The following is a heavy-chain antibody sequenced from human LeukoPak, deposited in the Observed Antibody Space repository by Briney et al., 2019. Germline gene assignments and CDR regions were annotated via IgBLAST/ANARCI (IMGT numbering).Heavy chain of an antibody. V-gene: IGHV7-4-1*02. CDR2: INTNTGNP. Sequence: ASVKVSCKASGYTFTSYAMNWVRQAPGQGLEWMGWINTNTGNPAYAQGFTGRFVFSLDTSVSTAYLQISSLKAEDTAVYYCARRVDTTMVTAKYYFAYWGQGTLVTVSS. D-gene: IGHD5-18*01. CDR1: GYTFTSYA. J-gene: IGHJ4*02. CDR3: ARRVDTTMVTAKYYFAY.